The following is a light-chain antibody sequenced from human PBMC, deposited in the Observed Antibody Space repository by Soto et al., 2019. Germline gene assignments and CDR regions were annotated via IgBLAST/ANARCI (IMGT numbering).Light chain of an antibody. CDR2: TNT. CDR3: AAWDDTFYV. V-gene: IGLV1-44*01. J-gene: IGLJ1*01. Sequence: QSVLTQPPSASGTPGQSVTISCSGGSSNIGSNPVSWYQHVPGTAPKLLIHTNTLRPLGVPVRFSGSKSGTSASLAISGLQSEDEADYYCAAWDDTFYVFGSGTKLTVL. CDR1: SSNIGSNP.